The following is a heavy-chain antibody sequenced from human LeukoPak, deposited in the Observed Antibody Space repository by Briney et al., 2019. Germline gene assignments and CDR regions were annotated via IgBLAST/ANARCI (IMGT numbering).Heavy chain of an antibody. CDR3: ARSDITMIRGVIPNWFDP. Sequence: SVKVSCKXSGGTGSSYTMNWIRQAPGQGLEWMGRINPMSGTTNYAHKNQGRVTITTDDSTTTVYMELSSLRSDDTAVYYCARSDITMIRGVIPNWFDPWGQGTLVIVSS. D-gene: IGHD3-10*01. CDR1: GGTGSSYT. V-gene: IGHV1-69*05. J-gene: IGHJ5*02. CDR2: INPMSGTT.